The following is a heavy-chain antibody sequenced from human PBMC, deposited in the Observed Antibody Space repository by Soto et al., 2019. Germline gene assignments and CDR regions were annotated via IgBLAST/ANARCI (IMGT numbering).Heavy chain of an antibody. D-gene: IGHD3-10*01. V-gene: IGHV4-4*02. J-gene: IGHJ6*02. CDR1: GGSISSSNW. CDR3: ARGYGSGSSYYYYYGMDV. CDR2: IYHSGST. Sequence: SETLSLTCAVSGGSISSSNWWSWVRQPPGKGLEWIGEIYHSGSTNYNPSLKSRVTISVDKSKNQFSLKLSSVTAADTAVYYCARGYGSGSSYYYYYGMDVWGQGTTVTVSS.